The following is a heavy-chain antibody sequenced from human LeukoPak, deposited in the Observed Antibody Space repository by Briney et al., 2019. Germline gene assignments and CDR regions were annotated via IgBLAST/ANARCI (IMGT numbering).Heavy chain of an antibody. CDR2: ISSSSSTI. D-gene: IGHD3-3*01. V-gene: IGHV3-48*01. J-gene: IGHJ5*02. CDR3: ARDAPGGFLEWLSPGPFDP. Sequence: GGSLRLSCAASGFTFSDYSMNWVRQAPGKGLEWISYISSSSSTIYYADSVKGRFTISRDNAKNSLYLQMNSLRAEDTAVYYCARDAPGGFLEWLSPGPFDPWGQGTLVTVSS. CDR1: GFTFSDYS.